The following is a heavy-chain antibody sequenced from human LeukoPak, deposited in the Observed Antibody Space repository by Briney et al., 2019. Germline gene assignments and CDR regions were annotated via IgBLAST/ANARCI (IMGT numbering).Heavy chain of an antibody. CDR3: ARDRAAADPHNWFDP. J-gene: IGHJ5*02. CDR2: IKQDGSEK. V-gene: IGHV3-7*01. D-gene: IGHD6-13*01. CDR1: VFTFSGYC. Sequence: GGSLRLSCAASVFTFSGYCMSWVRQAPGKGLEWVANIKQDGSEKNYVDSVKGRFSISRDNAKNSLNLQMNSLRVEDTAVYYCARDRAAADPHNWFDPWGQGTLVIVSS.